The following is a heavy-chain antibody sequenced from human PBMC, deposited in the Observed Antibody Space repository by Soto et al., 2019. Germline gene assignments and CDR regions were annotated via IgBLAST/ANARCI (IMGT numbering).Heavy chain of an antibody. CDR1: GFDFSDYG. V-gene: IGHV3-33*01. D-gene: IGHD2-2*03. CDR3: ARKVGWHLEYFDL. J-gene: IGHJ4*02. Sequence: QVQLVESGGGVVQPGRSLTLSCAASGFDFSDYGMHWVRQAPGKGLEWVAFLWYDGATIHYSDSVQGRFTVSRDNAKATLYLQMSSLRAEDTAVYYCARKVGWHLEYFDLWGQGTLVTVSS. CDR2: LWYDGATI.